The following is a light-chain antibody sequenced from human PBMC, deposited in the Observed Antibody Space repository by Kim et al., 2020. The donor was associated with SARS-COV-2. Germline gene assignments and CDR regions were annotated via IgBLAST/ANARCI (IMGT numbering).Light chain of an antibody. Sequence: GGTFTLTCDPTSGPDTVGRLPSWFQKRPGQAPRTLIFDTSNRHPWTPAGFSGSLLGGKGALTLSGAQPEDGAEYYCLLSYSAARPLFGGGTQLTVL. CDR3: LLSYSAARPL. CDR2: DTS. J-gene: IGLJ2*01. CDR1: SGPDTVGRL. V-gene: IGLV7-46*01.